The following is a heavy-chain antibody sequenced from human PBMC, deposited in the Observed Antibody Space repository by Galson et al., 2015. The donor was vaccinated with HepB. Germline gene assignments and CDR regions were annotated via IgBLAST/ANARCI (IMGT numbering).Heavy chain of an antibody. J-gene: IGHJ5*02. D-gene: IGHD3-3*01. CDR2: LYNSGST. Sequence: ETLSLTCTVSGGSISTYYWNWIRQPPGKGLEWIGCLYNSGSTNYNPSLKSRLTVSVDTSKNQLSLKLSSVTAADTAVYYCARGVHYYTGLDTWGQGTLVSVSS. CDR1: GGSISTYY. CDR3: ARGVHYYTGLDT. V-gene: IGHV4-59*01.